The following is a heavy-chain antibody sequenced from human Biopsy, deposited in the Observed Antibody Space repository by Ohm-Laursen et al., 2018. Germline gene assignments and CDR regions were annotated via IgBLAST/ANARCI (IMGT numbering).Heavy chain of an antibody. V-gene: IGHV4-31*01. CDR3: ARGDYFDSNGYFWFDP. CDR1: GGSISSGGSY. D-gene: IGHD3-22*01. J-gene: IGHJ5*02. CDR2: IFNSANT. Sequence: TLSLTCTVSGGSISSGGSYWSWIRKRPGKGLGWIGYIFNSANTYYNPSLKNLITISGDTSKNQFSLKLNPVTAADTAVYYCARGDYFDSNGYFWFDPWGQGTLVTVSS.